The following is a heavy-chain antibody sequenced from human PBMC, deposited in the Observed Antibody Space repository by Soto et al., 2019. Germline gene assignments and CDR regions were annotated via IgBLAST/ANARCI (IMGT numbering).Heavy chain of an antibody. CDR1: GYTLTELS. D-gene: IGHD2-2*01. Sequence: ASVKVSCKVSGYTLTELSMHWVRQAPGKGLEWMGGFDPEDGETIYAQKFQGRVTMTRETSTDTAYMELSSLRSEDTAVYYWATSIGDDVVGPAAMGGSQDHAFDIWGQGTMVTVSS. V-gene: IGHV1-24*01. CDR2: FDPEDGET. CDR3: ATSIGDDVVGPAAMGGSQDHAFDI. J-gene: IGHJ3*02.